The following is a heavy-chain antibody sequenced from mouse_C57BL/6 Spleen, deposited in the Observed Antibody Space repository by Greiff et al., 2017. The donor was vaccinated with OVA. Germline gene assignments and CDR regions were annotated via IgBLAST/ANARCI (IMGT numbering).Heavy chain of an antibody. CDR2: ISSGGDYI. V-gene: IGHV5-9-1*02. CDR3: TRDGYDYPYYFDY. CDR1: GFTFSSYA. J-gene: IGHJ2*01. D-gene: IGHD2-4*01. Sequence: EVKLMESGEGLVKPGGSLKLSCAASGFTFSSYAMSWVRQTPEKRLEWVAYISSGGDYIYYADTVKGRFTISRDNARNTLYLQMSSLKSEDTAMYYCTRDGYDYPYYFDYWGQGTTLTVSS.